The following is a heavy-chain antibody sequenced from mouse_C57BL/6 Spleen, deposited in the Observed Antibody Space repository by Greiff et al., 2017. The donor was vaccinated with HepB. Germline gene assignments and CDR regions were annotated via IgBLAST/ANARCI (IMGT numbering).Heavy chain of an antibody. CDR3: ASSGTGFAY. CDR1: GYTFTSYD. J-gene: IGHJ3*01. CDR2: IDPSDSYT. D-gene: IGHD4-1*01. V-gene: IGHV1-69*01. Sequence: QVQLQQSGPELVKPGASVKLSCKASGYTFTSYDINWVKQRPGQGLEWIGEIDPSDSYTNYNQKFKGKSTLTVDKSSSTAYMQLSSLTSEDSAVYYCASSGTGFAYWGQGTLVTVSA.